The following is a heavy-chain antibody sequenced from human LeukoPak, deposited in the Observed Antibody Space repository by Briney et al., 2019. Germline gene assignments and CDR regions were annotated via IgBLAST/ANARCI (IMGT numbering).Heavy chain of an antibody. CDR1: GLTFINYG. CDR3: TKVEDGYSLNY. Sequence: GGSLRLSCAASGLTFINYGMHWLRQAPGKGLEWVAFTRYDGRNEYYADSVKGRFTISRDNSKNTLYLQMNSLRVEDTAMYYCTKVEDGYSLNYWGQGTLVTVSS. D-gene: IGHD5-24*01. CDR2: TRYDGRNE. V-gene: IGHV3-30*02. J-gene: IGHJ4*02.